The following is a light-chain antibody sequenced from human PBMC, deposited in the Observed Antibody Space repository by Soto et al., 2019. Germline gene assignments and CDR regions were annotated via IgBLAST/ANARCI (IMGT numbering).Light chain of an antibody. Sequence: EIVLTQSPATLSLSPGERATLSCRASQSVTNSLAWYQQKPGQAPRLLVYDASNRATGIPTRFSGSGSGTDITLTINSLEPEDFAVYYCQQRSNWPSITFGQGTRLEI. CDR1: QSVTNS. CDR3: QQRSNWPSIT. CDR2: DAS. V-gene: IGKV3-11*01. J-gene: IGKJ5*01.